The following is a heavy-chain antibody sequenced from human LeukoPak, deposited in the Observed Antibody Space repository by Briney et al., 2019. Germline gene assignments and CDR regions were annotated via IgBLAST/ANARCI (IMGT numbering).Heavy chain of an antibody. CDR1: GFTFNSAW. CDR3: TTEGCIYGYHGLDI. CDR2: IKTKIHGGTT. J-gene: IGHJ3*02. D-gene: IGHD5-18*01. V-gene: IGHV3-15*01. Sequence: GGSLRLSCAASGFTFNSAWMNWVRQAPGKGLEWVGRIKTKIHGGTTDYAAPVKGRFTISRDDSENTLYLQMNSLKTEDTAVYYCTTEGCIYGYHGLDIWGQGTMVTVSS.